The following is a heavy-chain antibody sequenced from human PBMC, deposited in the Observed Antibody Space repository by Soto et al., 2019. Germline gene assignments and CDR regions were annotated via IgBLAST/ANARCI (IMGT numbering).Heavy chain of an antibody. CDR1: GYSFTSYW. V-gene: IGHV5-10-1*01. J-gene: IGHJ4*02. CDR3: ARREERITILGDYYFDY. CDR2: IDPSDSYT. D-gene: IGHD3-3*01. Sequence: GESLKISCKGSGYSFTSYWISWVRQMPGKGLEWMGRIDPSDSYTNYSPSFQGHVTISADKSISTAYLQWSSLKASDTAMYYCARREERITILGDYYFDYGGQGTLVTVSS.